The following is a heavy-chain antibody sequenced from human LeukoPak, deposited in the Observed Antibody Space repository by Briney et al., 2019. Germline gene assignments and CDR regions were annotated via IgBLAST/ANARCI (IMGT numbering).Heavy chain of an antibody. J-gene: IGHJ4*02. CDR2: ISGSGGST. CDR1: AFTFSSYA. CDR3: AKGGTRSITMIVASFDY. V-gene: IGHV3-23*01. Sequence: PGGSLRLSCAASAFTFSSYAMSWVRQAPGKGLEWVSTISGSGGSTYYADSVKGRFTISRDNSKNTLYLQMNSLRAEDTAVYYCAKGGTRSITMIVASFDYWGQGTLVTVSS. D-gene: IGHD3-22*01.